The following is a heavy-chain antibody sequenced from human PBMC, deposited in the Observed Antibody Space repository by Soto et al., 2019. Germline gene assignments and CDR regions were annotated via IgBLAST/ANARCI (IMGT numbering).Heavy chain of an antibody. J-gene: IGHJ6*02. V-gene: IGHV4-39*01. CDR2: TYYSGST. CDR1: GGSISSSSYY. D-gene: IGHD6-13*01. Sequence: PSETLSLTCTVSGGSISSSSYYWGWIRQPPGKGLEWIGSTYYSGSTYYNPSLKSRVTISVDTSKNQFSLKLSSVTAADTAVYYCASPNSYSSSWYSNYYYGMDVWGQGTTVTVSS. CDR3: ASPNSYSSSWYSNYYYGMDV.